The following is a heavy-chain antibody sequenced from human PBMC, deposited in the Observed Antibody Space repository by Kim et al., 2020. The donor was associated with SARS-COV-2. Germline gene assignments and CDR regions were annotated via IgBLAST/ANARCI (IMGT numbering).Heavy chain of an antibody. J-gene: IGHJ4*02. CDR2: ISYDGSNK. V-gene: IGHV3-30*18. D-gene: IGHD5-12*01. Sequence: GGSLRLSCAASGFTFSSYGMHWVRQAPGKGLEWVAVISYDGSNKYYADSVKGLFTISRDNSKNTLYLQMNSLRAEDTAVYYCAKVRFGGYVSHFDYWGQGTLVTVSS. CDR3: AKVRFGGYVSHFDY. CDR1: GFTFSSYG.